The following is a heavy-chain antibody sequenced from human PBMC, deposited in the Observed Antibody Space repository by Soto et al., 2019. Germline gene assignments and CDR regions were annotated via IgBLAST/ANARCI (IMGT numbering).Heavy chain of an antibody. CDR2: IYSDGST. D-gene: IGHD6-19*01. J-gene: IGHJ4*02. CDR3: AVAVAGPTAIGY. CDR1: GFTVNSNY. V-gene: IGHV3-66*01. Sequence: GGSLRLSCAASGFTVNSNYRIWVRQAPGKGLEWVSVIYSDGSTYYADSVKGRFIISRDNSNNTLYLQMNSLRAEDTAVYYCAVAVAGPTAIGYWGQGTLVTVSS.